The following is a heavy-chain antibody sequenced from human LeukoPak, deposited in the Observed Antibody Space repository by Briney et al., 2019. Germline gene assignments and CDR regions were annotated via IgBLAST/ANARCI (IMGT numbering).Heavy chain of an antibody. CDR3: TRRLDSSSWGYYYYMDV. Sequence: GASVKVSCKASGSTVTSYGISWVRQAPGQGLEWMGWISAYNGNTNSAQTLQARVTLTTDTSRSTAYMQLRSLRSDHPAGHYCTRRLDSSSWGYYYYMDVWGKGTTVTVSS. V-gene: IGHV1-18*01. J-gene: IGHJ6*03. CDR1: GSTVTSYG. D-gene: IGHD6-13*01. CDR2: ISAYNGNT.